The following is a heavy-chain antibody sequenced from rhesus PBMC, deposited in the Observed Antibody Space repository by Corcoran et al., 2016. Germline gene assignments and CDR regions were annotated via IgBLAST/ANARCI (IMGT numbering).Heavy chain of an antibody. CDR3: ARGLYNIWTGYYAFDY. CDR2: ISGSRGST. J-gene: IGHJ4*01. V-gene: IGHV4-65*01. CDR1: GGSASSGNW. Sequence: QVQLQESGPGLVKPSETLSLTCAVSGGSASSGNWWGGIRQPPGKGLEWMGYISGSRGSTYHNPSLKSRGTISTDTSKNQFSLKLSSVTAADTAVYYCARGLYNIWTGYYAFDYWGQGVLVTVSS. D-gene: IGHD3-3*01.